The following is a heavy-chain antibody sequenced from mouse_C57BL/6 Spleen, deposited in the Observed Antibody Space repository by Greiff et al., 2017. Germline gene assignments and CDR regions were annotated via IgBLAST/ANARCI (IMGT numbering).Heavy chain of an antibody. Sequence: QVQLQQPGAELVRPGTSVKLSCKASGYTFTSYWMHWVKQRPGQGLEWIGVIDPSDSYTNYNQKFKGKATLTVDTSSSTAYMQLSSLTSEDSAVYYVARAYYSNYLDYWGQGTTLTVSS. CDR3: ARAYYSNYLDY. D-gene: IGHD2-5*01. CDR1: GYTFTSYW. CDR2: IDPSDSYT. J-gene: IGHJ2*01. V-gene: IGHV1-59*01.